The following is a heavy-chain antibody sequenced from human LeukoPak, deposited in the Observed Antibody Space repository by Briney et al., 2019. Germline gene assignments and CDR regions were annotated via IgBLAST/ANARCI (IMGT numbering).Heavy chain of an antibody. Sequence: SETLSLTCTVSGGSISSYYWSWIRQPPGKGLEWIGYIYYSGSTNYNPSLKSRVTISVDTSKNQFSLKLSSVTAADTAVYYCARGKGYYGSGSYRWFDPWGQGTLVTVSS. D-gene: IGHD3-10*01. CDR1: GGSISSYY. J-gene: IGHJ5*02. CDR3: ARGKGYYGSGSYRWFDP. V-gene: IGHV4-59*12. CDR2: IYYSGST.